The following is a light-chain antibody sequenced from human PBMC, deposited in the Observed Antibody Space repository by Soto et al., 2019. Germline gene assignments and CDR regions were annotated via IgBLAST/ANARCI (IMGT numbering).Light chain of an antibody. Sequence: EVMLTQSPGTLSLSPGERATLSCRASQSVSNNYFAWYQQKPGQAPRLLIFGSSDRATSIPDRFSGSGSGTDFTLTISRLEPEDFAVYYCQQYGSSPPYTFGQGTKLEIK. J-gene: IGKJ2*01. CDR2: GSS. CDR3: QQYGSSPPYT. V-gene: IGKV3-20*01. CDR1: QSVSNNY.